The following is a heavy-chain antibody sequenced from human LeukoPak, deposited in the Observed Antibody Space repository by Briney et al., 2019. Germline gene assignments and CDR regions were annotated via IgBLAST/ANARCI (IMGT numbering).Heavy chain of an antibody. Sequence: QSGGSLRLSCATAGFTFSTFGIHWVRQTPGKGLEWAAAIQSDGSKQYYGDSVKGRFTISRDSSKNTVYLQMNSLRDEATAVYYCARDVDTSSHSSQLDPWGQGTLVTVSS. D-gene: IGHD5-18*01. J-gene: IGHJ5*02. CDR3: ARDVDTSSHSSQLDP. CDR2: IQSDGSKQ. V-gene: IGHV3-33*01. CDR1: GFTFSTFG.